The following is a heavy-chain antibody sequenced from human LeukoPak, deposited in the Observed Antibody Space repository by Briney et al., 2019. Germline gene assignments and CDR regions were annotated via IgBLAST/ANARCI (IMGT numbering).Heavy chain of an antibody. J-gene: IGHJ4*02. D-gene: IGHD3/OR15-3a*01. V-gene: IGHV4-34*01. Sequence: PSETLSLTCAVYGGSFSGYYWSWIRPPPGKGREWIGEINHSGSTNYNPSLKSRVTISVDTSKNQFSLKLSSVTAADTAVYYCARARYHTEMTYFRTVYYFDYWGQGTLVTVSS. CDR3: ARARYHTEMTYFRTVYYFDY. CDR1: GGSFSGYY. CDR2: INHSGST.